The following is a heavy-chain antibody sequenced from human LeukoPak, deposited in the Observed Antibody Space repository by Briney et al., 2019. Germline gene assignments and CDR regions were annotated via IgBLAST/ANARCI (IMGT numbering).Heavy chain of an antibody. CDR1: GYTFTSYA. CDR3: ARSWPKLHSWFDP. V-gene: IGHV1-46*01. CDR2: INPSGGSA. J-gene: IGHJ5*02. D-gene: IGHD1-1*01. Sequence: ASVKVSCKASGYTFTSYAINWVRQAPGQGLEWMGIINPSGGSAAYAHKFQGRVTMTNDTSTSTVYMELSSLRSEDTAVYYCARSWPKLHSWFDPWGQGTLVTVSS.